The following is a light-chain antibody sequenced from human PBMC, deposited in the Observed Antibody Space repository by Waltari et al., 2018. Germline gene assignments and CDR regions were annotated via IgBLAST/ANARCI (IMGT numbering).Light chain of an antibody. CDR3: QQYYGIPT. Sequence: DIVMTQSPDPPAVSLGERATTNRRSSQNVLSSSYNKNHLAWYQHKPGQPPKLLVYWASTRESGVPDRFSGSGSGTDFTLSISSLQAEDVAVYYCQQYYGIPTFGQGTKVEVK. CDR2: WAS. J-gene: IGKJ1*01. CDR1: QNVLSSSYNKNH. V-gene: IGKV4-1*01.